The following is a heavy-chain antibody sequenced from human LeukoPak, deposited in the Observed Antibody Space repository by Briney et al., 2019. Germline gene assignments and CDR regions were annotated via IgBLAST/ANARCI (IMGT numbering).Heavy chain of an antibody. Sequence: GGSLRLSCAASGFTFSNYWMHWVRQAPGKGLVWVSRINTDGSSTNYADSVKGRFTISRDNSKNTLYLQMNSLRAEDTAVYYCARVAVAGTGYWGQGTLVTVSS. J-gene: IGHJ4*02. CDR3: ARVAVAGTGY. D-gene: IGHD6-19*01. CDR2: INTDGSST. V-gene: IGHV3-74*01. CDR1: GFTFSNYW.